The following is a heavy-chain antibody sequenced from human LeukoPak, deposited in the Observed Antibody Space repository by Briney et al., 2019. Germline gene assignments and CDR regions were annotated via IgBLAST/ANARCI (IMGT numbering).Heavy chain of an antibody. CDR1: GYTLTELS. CDR2: FDPEDGET. CDR3: ATGNMVRGVIIGAVFDY. Sequence: ASVKVSCKVSGYTLTELSMHWVRQAPGKGLEWMGGFDPEDGETIYAQKFQGRVTMTEDTSTDTAYMELSSLRSEDTAVHYCATGNMVRGVIIGAVFDYWGQGTLVTVSS. V-gene: IGHV1-24*01. D-gene: IGHD3-10*01. J-gene: IGHJ4*02.